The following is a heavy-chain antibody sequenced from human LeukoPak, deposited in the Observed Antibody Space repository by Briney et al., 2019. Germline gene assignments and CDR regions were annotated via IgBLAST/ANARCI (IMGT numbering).Heavy chain of an antibody. CDR3: ARADYYDSSGYYPLIYFDY. CDR2: ISSSSSTI. Sequence: GGSLRLSCAASGFTFSSYSMNWVRQAPGKGLEWVSYISSSSSTIYYADSVKGRFTISRDNAKNSLYLQMNSLRDEDTAVYYCARADYYDSSGYYPLIYFDYWGQGTLVTVSS. V-gene: IGHV3-48*02. D-gene: IGHD3-22*01. CDR1: GFTFSSYS. J-gene: IGHJ4*02.